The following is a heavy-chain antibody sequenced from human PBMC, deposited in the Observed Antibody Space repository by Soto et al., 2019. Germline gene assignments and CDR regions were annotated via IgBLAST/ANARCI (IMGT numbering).Heavy chain of an antibody. V-gene: IGHV3-23*01. J-gene: IGHJ3*02. CDR1: GFIFSSYV. CDR3: ARETQLSDYLVPGAFDI. D-gene: IGHD4-17*01. CDR2: ISGSGGST. Sequence: EVQLLESGGGLVQPGGSLRLSCAASGFIFSSYVMSWVRQAPGKGLEWVSGISGSGGSTYYADSVKGRFTISRDSSKKTLYLQMNSLRAEDTAVYYCARETQLSDYLVPGAFDIWGQGTMVTVSS.